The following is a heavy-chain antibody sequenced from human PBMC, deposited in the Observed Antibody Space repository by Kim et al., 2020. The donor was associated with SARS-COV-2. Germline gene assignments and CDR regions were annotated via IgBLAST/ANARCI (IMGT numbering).Heavy chain of an antibody. Sequence: VGSLRLSCAASGFTFSSYARHWVRQAPGKGREWVAVISYDGSNKYYVDSVKGRFTISRDNSKNTLYLQMNSLRAEDTAVYYCARITVTLSPWGQGTLVTVSS. V-gene: IGHV3-30*04. CDR3: ARITVTLSP. J-gene: IGHJ5*02. D-gene: IGHD4-17*01. CDR2: ISYDGSNK. CDR1: GFTFSSYA.